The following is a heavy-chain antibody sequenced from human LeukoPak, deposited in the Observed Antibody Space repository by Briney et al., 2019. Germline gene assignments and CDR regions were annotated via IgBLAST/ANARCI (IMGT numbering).Heavy chain of an antibody. CDR2: IIPIFGTA. CDR3: ARTSRSAFDI. CDR1: GGTFSSYA. Sequence: GASVKVSCKASGGTFSSYANSWVRQAPGQGLEWMGGIIPIFGTANYAQKFQGRVTITADESTSTAYMELSSLRSEDTAVYYCARTSRSAFDIWGQGTMVTVSS. J-gene: IGHJ3*02. V-gene: IGHV1-69*13.